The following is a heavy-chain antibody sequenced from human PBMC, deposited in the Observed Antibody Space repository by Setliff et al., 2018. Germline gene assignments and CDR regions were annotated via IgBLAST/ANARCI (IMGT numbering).Heavy chain of an antibody. J-gene: IGHJ5*02. Sequence: GESLKISCKGSGYSFSNFWIGWVRQMPGKGLEWMGIIYPGDSDTRYSPSFQGQVNISADKSISTAYLQRSSLKASDTAMYYCARQKDTAMVCWSDPWGQGTLVTVSS. V-gene: IGHV5-51*01. CDR2: IYPGDSDT. D-gene: IGHD5-18*01. CDR1: GYSFSNFW. CDR3: ARQKDTAMVCWSDP.